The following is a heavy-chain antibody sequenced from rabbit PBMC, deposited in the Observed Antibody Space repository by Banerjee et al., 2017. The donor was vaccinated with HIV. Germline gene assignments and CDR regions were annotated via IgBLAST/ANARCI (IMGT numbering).Heavy chain of an antibody. CDR3: ARDLLGVIGWNFYL. CDR1: SFSFSDRDV. Sequence: QSLEESGGDLVKPGGSLTLTCKASSFSFSDRDVMCWVRQAPGKGLEWIACINAATGKPVYATWANGRFSISRTSSTTVTLQMTSLTAADTATYFCARDLLGVIGWNFYLWGPGTLVTVS. CDR2: INAATGKP. V-gene: IGHV1S40*01. D-gene: IGHD1-1*01. J-gene: IGHJ4*01.